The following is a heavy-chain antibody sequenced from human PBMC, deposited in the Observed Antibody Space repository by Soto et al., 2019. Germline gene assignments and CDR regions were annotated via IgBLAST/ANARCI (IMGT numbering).Heavy chain of an antibody. D-gene: IGHD2-15*01. V-gene: IGHV3-49*05. Sequence: EVQLVESGGGLVKPGRSLRLSCTASGFTFGDYAMSWFCQAPGKGLEWVGFIRSKAYGGTTEYAASVKGRFTISRDDSKSIAYLQMNSLKTEDTAVYYCTSVTSPMVEYYYGMDVWGQGTTVTVSS. CDR3: TSVTSPMVEYYYGMDV. CDR2: IRSKAYGGTT. CDR1: GFTFGDYA. J-gene: IGHJ6*02.